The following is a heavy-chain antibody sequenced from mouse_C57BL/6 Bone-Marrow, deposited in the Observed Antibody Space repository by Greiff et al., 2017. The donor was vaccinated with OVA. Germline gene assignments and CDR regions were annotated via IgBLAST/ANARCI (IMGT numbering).Heavy chain of an antibody. CDR2: IYPGNSDT. Sequence: VHVKQSGTVLARPGASVKMSCKTSGYTFTSYWMHWVKQRPGQGLEWIGAIYPGNSDTSYNQKFKGKAKLTAVTSASTAYMELSSLTNEDSAVYYCTRSLITTVVARDYAMDYWGQGTSVTVSS. D-gene: IGHD1-1*01. CDR1: GYTFTSYW. CDR3: TRSLITTVVARDYAMDY. J-gene: IGHJ4*01. V-gene: IGHV1-5*01.